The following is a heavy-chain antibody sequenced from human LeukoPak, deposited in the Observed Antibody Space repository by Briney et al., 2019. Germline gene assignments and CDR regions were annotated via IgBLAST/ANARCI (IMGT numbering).Heavy chain of an antibody. V-gene: IGHV1-69*05. D-gene: IGHD3-3*01. CDR1: GGTFSSYA. CDR3: ARQGGITVFGVAQPGGAFDI. J-gene: IGHJ3*02. Sequence: SVKVSCKASGGTFSSYAISWVRQAPGQGLEWMGGIIPIFGTGKYAQKVQGRITMSTDESTSTAYMELSSLRSEDSAVYYCARQGGITVFGVAQPGGAFDIWGQGTKVTVSS. CDR2: IIPIFGTG.